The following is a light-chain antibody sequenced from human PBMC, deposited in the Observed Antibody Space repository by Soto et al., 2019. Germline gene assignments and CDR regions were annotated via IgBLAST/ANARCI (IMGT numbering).Light chain of an antibody. CDR1: QSISIW. Sequence: DMQMTQSPSTLSASVGDRVTITCRASQSISIWLAWYQQKPGKAPKLLIYKASSLESGVPSRLSGSGSGTEFTLTISSLQPDDFATYYCQQYNSFSKTFGRGTKVDIK. V-gene: IGKV1-5*03. CDR2: KAS. CDR3: QQYNSFSKT. J-gene: IGKJ1*01.